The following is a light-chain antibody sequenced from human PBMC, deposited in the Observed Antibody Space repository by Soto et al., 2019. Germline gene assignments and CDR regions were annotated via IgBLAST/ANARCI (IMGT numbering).Light chain of an antibody. CDR2: SAS. V-gene: IGKV3-15*01. Sequence: EIVLTQSPATLSVSPGERITLSCRASQTVLTNLAWYQQKLGQAPRLLIYSASTRSTSVSARFSGSGSATEFTLTITSLQSDDFATYYCQQYNAWPVTFGGGTKVEIK. J-gene: IGKJ4*01. CDR1: QTVLTN. CDR3: QQYNAWPVT.